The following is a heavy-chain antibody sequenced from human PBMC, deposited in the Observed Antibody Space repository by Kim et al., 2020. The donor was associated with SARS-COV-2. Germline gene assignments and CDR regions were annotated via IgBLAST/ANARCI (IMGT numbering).Heavy chain of an antibody. D-gene: IGHD3-10*01. J-gene: IGHJ6*02. Sequence: SETLSLTCTVSGGSISSSSYYWGWIRQPPGKGLEWIGSIYYTGSTYYNPSLKSRVTISVDTSKNQFSLKLSSVTAADTAVYYCARVFGSGSYYKYYYGMDVWRQGATVTVSS. V-gene: IGHV4-39*07. CDR1: GGSISSSSYY. CDR3: ARVFGSGSYYKYYYGMDV. CDR2: IYYTGST.